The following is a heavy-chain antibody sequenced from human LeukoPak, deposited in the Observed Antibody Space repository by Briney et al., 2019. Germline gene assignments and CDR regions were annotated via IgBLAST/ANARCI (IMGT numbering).Heavy chain of an antibody. D-gene: IGHD1-26*01. Sequence: ASVKVSCKASGDTFTGYYMHWVRQAPGQGLEWMGWINPNSGGTNYAQKFQGRVTMTRDTSISTAYMELSRLRSDDTAVYYCPRDFRESRYSGSYGWFDPWGQGTLVTVTS. CDR3: PRDFRESRYSGSYGWFDP. CDR2: INPNSGGT. J-gene: IGHJ5*02. V-gene: IGHV1-2*02. CDR1: GDTFTGYY.